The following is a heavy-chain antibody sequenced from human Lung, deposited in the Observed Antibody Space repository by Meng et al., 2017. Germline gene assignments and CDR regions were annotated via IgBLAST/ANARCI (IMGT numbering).Heavy chain of an antibody. Sequence: QGQLLEWGPGLVKPSGTLSITRAVSGGSFRSCSWWTWVRQPPGKVLQWIGEFSYTGTTNYKSSLESRLSMSIDDAKNHTSLTLTAVAAAATAVYYCAGYSGRFSIHFDYWGQGALVTVSS. V-gene: IGHV4-4*02. J-gene: IGHJ4*02. CDR1: GGSFRSCSW. D-gene: IGHD1-26*01. CDR3: AGYSGRFSIHFDY. CDR2: FSYTGTT.